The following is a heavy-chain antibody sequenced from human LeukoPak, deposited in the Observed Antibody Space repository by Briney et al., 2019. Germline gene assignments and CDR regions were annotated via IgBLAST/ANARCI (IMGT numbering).Heavy chain of an antibody. J-gene: IGHJ4*02. D-gene: IGHD2-15*01. CDR3: VGCSGGTCSDFDY. CDR2: INTDGSSI. V-gene: IGHV3-74*01. CDR1: GFTFSNYW. Sequence: GGSLRLSCAASGFTFSNYWMHWARQAPGKGLVWVSRINTDGSSISYADSVKGRFTISRDNAKNSMYLQMNRLRAEDTAVYYCVGCSGGTCSDFDYWGRGTLVTVSS.